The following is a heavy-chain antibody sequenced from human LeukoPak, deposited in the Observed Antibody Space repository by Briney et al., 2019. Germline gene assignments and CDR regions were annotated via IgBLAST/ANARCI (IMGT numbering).Heavy chain of an antibody. Sequence: SQTLSLTCTVSGGSISSGSYYWSWIRQPAGKGLEWIGRIYTSGSTNYNPSLKSRVTISVDTSKNQFSLKLSSVTAADMAVYYCARESQEVVPAALDYWGQGTLVTVSS. CDR1: GGSISSGSYY. D-gene: IGHD2-2*01. J-gene: IGHJ4*02. CDR3: ARESQEVVPAALDY. CDR2: IYTSGST. V-gene: IGHV4-61*02.